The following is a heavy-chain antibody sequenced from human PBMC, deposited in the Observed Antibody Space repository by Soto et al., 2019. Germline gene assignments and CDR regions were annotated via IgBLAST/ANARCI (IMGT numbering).Heavy chain of an antibody. CDR2: IYPGDSDT. D-gene: IGHD6-13*01. V-gene: IGHV5-51*01. CDR3: ARLAGSSSGYYYGMDV. J-gene: IGHJ6*02. Sequence: GESLKISXKGSGYSFTSYWIGWVRQMPGKGLEWMGIIYPGDSDTRYSPSFQGQVTISADKSISTAYLQWSSLKASDTAMYYCARLAGSSSGYYYGMDVWGQGTTVTVSS. CDR1: GYSFTSYW.